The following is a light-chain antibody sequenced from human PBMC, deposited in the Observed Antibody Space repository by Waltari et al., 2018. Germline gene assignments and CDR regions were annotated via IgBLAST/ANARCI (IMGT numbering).Light chain of an antibody. CDR2: GAS. CDR3: QQYNCFPPT. CDR1: QGVSTF. Sequence: CRASQGVSTFLAWYQQKPGQAPRLLIHGASTMHTGIPSRFSGSGSGTDFTLTISSLQPEDFAAYYCQQYNCFPPTFGQGTKVEIK. J-gene: IGKJ1*01. V-gene: IGKV1-12*01.